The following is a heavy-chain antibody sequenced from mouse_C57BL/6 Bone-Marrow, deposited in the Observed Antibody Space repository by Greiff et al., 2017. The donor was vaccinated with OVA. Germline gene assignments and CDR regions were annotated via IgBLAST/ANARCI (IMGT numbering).Heavy chain of an antibody. D-gene: IGHD2-1*01. Sequence: QVHVKQSGAELVKPGASVKLSCKASGYTFTSYWMHWVKQRPGQGLEWIGMIHPNSGSTNYNEKFKSKATLTVDKSSSTAYMQLSSLTSEDSAVYYCANYYGNLYAMDYWGQGTSVTVSS. J-gene: IGHJ4*01. CDR3: ANYYGNLYAMDY. CDR1: GYTFTSYW. CDR2: IHPNSGST. V-gene: IGHV1-64*01.